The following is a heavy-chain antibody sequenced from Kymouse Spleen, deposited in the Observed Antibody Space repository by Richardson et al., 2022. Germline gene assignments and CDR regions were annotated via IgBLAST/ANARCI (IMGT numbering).Heavy chain of an antibody. CDR3: ARHGDYSQFDY. CDR2: IYYSGST. D-gene: IGHD4-11,IGHD4-11*01. V-gene: IGHV4-39*01. Sequence: QLQLQESGPGLVKPSETLSLTCTVSGGSISSSSYYWGWIRQPPGKGLEWIGSIYYSGSTYYNPSLKSRVTISVDTSKNQFSLKLSSVTAADTAVYYCARHGDYSQFDYWGQGTLVTVSS. CDR1: GGSISSSSYY. J-gene: IGHJ4*02.